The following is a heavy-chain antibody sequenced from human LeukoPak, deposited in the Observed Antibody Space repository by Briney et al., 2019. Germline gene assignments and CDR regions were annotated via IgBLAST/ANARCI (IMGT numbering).Heavy chain of an antibody. J-gene: IGHJ4*02. CDR2: ISAYNGNT. CDR3: ARVLVEGYYDSSGYPDY. V-gene: IGHV1-18*01. D-gene: IGHD3-22*01. CDR1: GYTFTSYG. Sequence: ASVKVSCKASGYTFTSYGISWVRQAPGQGLEWMGWISAYNGNTNYAQKLQGRVTMTTDTSTSTAYMELRSLRSDDTAVYYCARVLVEGYYDSSGYPDYWGQGTLVTVSS.